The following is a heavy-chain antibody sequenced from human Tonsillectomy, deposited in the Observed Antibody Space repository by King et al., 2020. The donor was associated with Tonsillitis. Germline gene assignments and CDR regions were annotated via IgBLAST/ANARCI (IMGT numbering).Heavy chain of an antibody. CDR1: GFTFSTYD. J-gene: IGHJ3*02. CDR3: ARVLGDSSDWHDASVI. CDR2: ISSGSRSI. V-gene: IGHV3-21*01. Sequence: VQLVESGGGLVKPGGSLRLSCAASGFTFSTYDMNWVRQAPGKGLEWVSSISSGSRSIYYADSVTGRFTISRDNAKNSLYLQMNSLRAEDTAVYYCARVLGDSSDWHDASVIWGQGTMVSVSS. D-gene: IGHD6-19*01.